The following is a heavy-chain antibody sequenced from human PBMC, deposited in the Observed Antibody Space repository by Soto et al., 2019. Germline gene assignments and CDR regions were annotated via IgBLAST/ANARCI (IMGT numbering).Heavy chain of an antibody. D-gene: IGHD6-19*01. J-gene: IGHJ6*02. CDR2: IYPGDSDT. V-gene: IGHV5-51*01. Sequence: PGESLKISCKGSGYSFTSYWIGWVRQMPGKGLEWMGIIYPGDSDTRYSPSFQGQVTISADKSISPAYLQWSSLKASDTAMYYCARLTTGYSSGWYGMDVWGQGTTVTVSS. CDR1: GYSFTSYW. CDR3: ARLTTGYSSGWYGMDV.